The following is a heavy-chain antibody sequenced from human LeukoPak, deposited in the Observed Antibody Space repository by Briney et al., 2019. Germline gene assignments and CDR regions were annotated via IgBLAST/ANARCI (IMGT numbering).Heavy chain of an antibody. CDR3: AKTDYYDSSGYHDY. V-gene: IGHV3-30*02. Sequence: PGGSLRLSCAASGFTFSRYGMHWVRQAPGKGLEWVEFIRYDGTNKYSADSVKGRFTIYRDNSKNTLYLQMNSLRAEDTAVYYCAKTDYYDSSGYHDYWGQGTLVTVSS. CDR2: IRYDGTNK. CDR1: GFTFSRYG. J-gene: IGHJ4*02. D-gene: IGHD3-22*01.